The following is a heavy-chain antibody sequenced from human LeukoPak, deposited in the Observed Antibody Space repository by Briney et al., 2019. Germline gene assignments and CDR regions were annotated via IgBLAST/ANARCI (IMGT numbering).Heavy chain of an antibody. CDR1: GYTLTELS. D-gene: IGHD3-10*01. Sequence: GASVKVSCKVSGYTLTELSMHWVRQAPGKGLEWMGGFDPEDGETIYAQKFQGRVTMTEDTSTDTAYMELSSLRSEDTAVYYCATADVVRGVIPEFFDYWGQGTLVTVSS. CDR3: ATADVVRGVIPEFFDY. V-gene: IGHV1-24*01. J-gene: IGHJ4*02. CDR2: FDPEDGET.